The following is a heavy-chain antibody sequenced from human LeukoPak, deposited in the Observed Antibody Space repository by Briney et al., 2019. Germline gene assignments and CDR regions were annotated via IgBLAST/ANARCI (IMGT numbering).Heavy chain of an antibody. CDR2: ISYDGSDE. CDR1: GYTFSAKG. J-gene: IGHJ4*02. V-gene: IGHV3-33*01. D-gene: IGHD7-27*01. CDR3: ARDFSGDYYFDY. Sequence: PGGSLRLSCVASGYTFSAKGMHWVRQAPGKGLEWVGMISYDGSDEYYADSVKGRFTISRDDSENTLYLQINSLRVEDTAVYYCARDFSGDYYFDYWGQGTLVTVSS.